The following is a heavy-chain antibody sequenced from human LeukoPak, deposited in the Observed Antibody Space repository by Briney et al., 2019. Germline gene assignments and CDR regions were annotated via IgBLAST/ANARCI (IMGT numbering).Heavy chain of an antibody. Sequence: ASVKVSCKASGYTFTSYGISWVRQAPGQGLEWMGWISVYNGKTKYAQKLQGIVTMTTDTSTSTAYMELRSLRSDDTAAYYCAGGLRGGNWFDPWGQVTLVTVSS. D-gene: IGHD5-12*01. J-gene: IGHJ5*02. CDR3: AGGLRGGNWFDP. V-gene: IGHV1-18*01. CDR2: ISVYNGKT. CDR1: GYTFTSYG.